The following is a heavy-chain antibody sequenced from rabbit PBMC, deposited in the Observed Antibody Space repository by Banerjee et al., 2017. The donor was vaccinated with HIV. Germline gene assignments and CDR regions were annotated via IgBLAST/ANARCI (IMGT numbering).Heavy chain of an antibody. CDR2: IYNGDGST. D-gene: IGHD6-1*01. Sequence: EESGGDLVKPGASLTLTCKASGFDFSSNAMCWVRQAPGKGPEWIACIYNGDGSTYYASWVNGRFTISKTSSTTVTLQMTSLTAADTATYFCARGLNYWDYGGVGWAYAYFHLRGQGTLVTVS. J-gene: IGHJ4*01. V-gene: IGHV1S47*01. CDR3: ARGLNYWDYGGVGWAYAYFHL. CDR1: GFDFSSNA.